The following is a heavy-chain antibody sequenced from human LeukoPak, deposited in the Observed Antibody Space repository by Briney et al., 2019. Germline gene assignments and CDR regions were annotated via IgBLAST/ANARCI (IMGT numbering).Heavy chain of an antibody. Sequence: GGSLRLSCAASGFTVISNYMSWVRQAPGKGLGWVSVIYGGGNTYYADSVEGRFTISRDNSKNTLYLKTLKAEDTAVYYCARDLHPRLAGFFDYWGQGTLVTVSS. CDR1: GFTVISNY. CDR2: IYGGGNT. D-gene: IGHD3-3*02. V-gene: IGHV3-53*01. CDR3: ARDLHPRLAGFFDY. J-gene: IGHJ4*02.